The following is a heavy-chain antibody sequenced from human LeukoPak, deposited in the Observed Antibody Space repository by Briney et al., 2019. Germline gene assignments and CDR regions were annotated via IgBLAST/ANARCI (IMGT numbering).Heavy chain of an antibody. V-gene: IGHV3-7*05. J-gene: IGHJ6*02. Sequence: GGSLRLSCETSGFTFSSYWMSWVRQAPGKGLEWVANIKQDGSEKYYVDSVKGRFTISRDNAKNSLFLQMDALRAEDTAVYYCARDPYSSTWSYGMDVWGQGTTVTVSS. CDR2: IKQDGSEK. CDR3: ARDPYSSTWSYGMDV. D-gene: IGHD6-6*01. CDR1: GFTFSSYW.